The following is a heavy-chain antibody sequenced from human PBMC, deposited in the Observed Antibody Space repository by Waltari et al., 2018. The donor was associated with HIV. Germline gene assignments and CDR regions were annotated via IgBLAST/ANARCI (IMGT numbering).Heavy chain of an antibody. D-gene: IGHD2-15*01. V-gene: IGHV1-2*04. CDR2: INPNSGGT. Sequence: QVQLVQSGAEVKKPGASVKVSCKASGYTFTGYYMHWVRQAPGQGLEWMGWINPNSGGTNYAQKFQGWVTMTRDTSISTAYMELSRLRSDDTAVYYCATSMTPLTGYYGMDVWGQGTTVTVSS. CDR1: GYTFTGYY. CDR3: ATSMTPLTGYYGMDV. J-gene: IGHJ6*02.